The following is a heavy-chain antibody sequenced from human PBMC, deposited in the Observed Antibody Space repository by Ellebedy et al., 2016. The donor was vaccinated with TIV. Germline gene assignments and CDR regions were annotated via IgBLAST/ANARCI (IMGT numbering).Heavy chain of an antibody. D-gene: IGHD3-16*01. V-gene: IGHV3-7*01. CDR1: GFSFRSYW. Sequence: GESLKISCAASGFSFRSYWMTWVRQAPGKGLEWVANIYQDGSEKFYVDSVKGRFTISRDNAKSSLYLQMNSLKAEDTDVYFCARRGSYGDYAVQVNSWLDSWGQGTLVTVSS. CDR3: ARRGSYGDYAVQVNSWLDS. CDR2: IYQDGSEK. J-gene: IGHJ5*01.